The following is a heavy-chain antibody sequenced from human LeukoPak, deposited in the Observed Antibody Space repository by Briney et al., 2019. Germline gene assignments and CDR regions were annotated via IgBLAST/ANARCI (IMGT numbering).Heavy chain of an antibody. J-gene: IGHJ2*01. Sequence: SETLSLTCTVPGGSISSYYWSWIRQPAGKGLEWIGRIYTSGSTNYNPSLKSRVTMSVDTSKNQFSLKLSSVTAADTAVYYCARDRDCSSTSCSPYWYFDLWGRGTLVTVSS. CDR2: IYTSGST. D-gene: IGHD2-2*01. CDR1: GGSISSYY. V-gene: IGHV4-4*07. CDR3: ARDRDCSSTSCSPYWYFDL.